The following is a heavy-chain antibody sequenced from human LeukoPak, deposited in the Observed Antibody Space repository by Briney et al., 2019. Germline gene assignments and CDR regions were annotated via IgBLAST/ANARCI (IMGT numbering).Heavy chain of an antibody. Sequence: GGSLRLSCVASGFPFSSYWMTWVRQAPGKGLEWVANIKQDGSKKSYVDSVKGRFTISRDNAKNSLYLQMNSLRAEDTAVYYCATSMTSPGAFDYWGQGTLVTVSS. V-gene: IGHV3-7*03. D-gene: IGHD2-8*02. CDR1: GFPFSSYW. CDR2: IKQDGSKK. CDR3: ATSMTSPGAFDY. J-gene: IGHJ4*02.